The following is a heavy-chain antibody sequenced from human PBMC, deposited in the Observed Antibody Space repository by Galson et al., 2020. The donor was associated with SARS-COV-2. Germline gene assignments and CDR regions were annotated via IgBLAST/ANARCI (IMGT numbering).Heavy chain of an antibody. CDR2: INHSGST. Sequence: SQASDTLSLTCAVYGGSFSGYYWSWIRQPPGKGLEWIGEINHSGSTNYNPSLKSRVTISVDTSKNQFSLKLSSVTAADTAVYYCARDTYYYDSSGYGVNWFDPWGQGTLVTVSS. J-gene: IGHJ5*02. CDR1: GGSFSGYY. CDR3: ARDTYYYDSSGYGVNWFDP. D-gene: IGHD3-22*01. V-gene: IGHV4-34*01.